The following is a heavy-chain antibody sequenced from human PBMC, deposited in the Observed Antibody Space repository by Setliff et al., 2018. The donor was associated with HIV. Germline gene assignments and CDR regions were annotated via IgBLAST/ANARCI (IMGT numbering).Heavy chain of an antibody. D-gene: IGHD2-2*01. Sequence: PGGSLRLSCAASGFTFSDYYMGWIRQAPGKGLEWVGRIRTKANSYATAYGAAVKGRFTISRDDSKNTAYLQMNSLKTEDTAVYYCTKVGYCSSASCYASDYWGQGTLVTVSS. V-gene: IGHV3-73*01. CDR1: GFTFSDYY. CDR3: TKVGYCSSASCYASDY. J-gene: IGHJ4*02. CDR2: IRTKANSYAT.